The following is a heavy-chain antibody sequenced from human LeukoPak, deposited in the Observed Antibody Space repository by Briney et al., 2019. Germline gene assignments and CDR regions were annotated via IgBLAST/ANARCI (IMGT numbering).Heavy chain of an antibody. CDR2: FDPEHGET. Sequence: ASVKVSCKVSGYTLTELSMHWVRQAPGKGLEWMGGFDPEHGETVYAQKFQGRLTMTEDTSTHTAYMELSSLRSDDTAVYYCARAVATINDWYFDLWGRGTPVTVSS. CDR3: ARAVATINDWYFDL. D-gene: IGHD5-12*01. CDR1: GYTLTELS. V-gene: IGHV1-24*01. J-gene: IGHJ2*01.